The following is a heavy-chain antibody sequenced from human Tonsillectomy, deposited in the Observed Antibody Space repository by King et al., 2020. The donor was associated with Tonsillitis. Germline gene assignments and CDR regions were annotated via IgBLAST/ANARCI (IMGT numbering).Heavy chain of an antibody. CDR1: GFTFSSYD. Sequence: VQLVESGGGLVQPGGSLRLSCAASGFTFSSYDMHWVRQGTGKSLQWVSGLGTAGDTFFPGSVKGRFTISRENAKNSSYLHMSSLRAEATAVYYCARVAHYGDSNFFDYWGQGTLVTVSS. CDR3: ARVAHYGDSNFFDY. J-gene: IGHJ4*02. D-gene: IGHD4-17*01. CDR2: LGTAGDT. V-gene: IGHV3-13*01.